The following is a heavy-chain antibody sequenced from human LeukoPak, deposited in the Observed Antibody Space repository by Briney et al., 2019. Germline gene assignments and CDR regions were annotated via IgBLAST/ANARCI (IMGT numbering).Heavy chain of an antibody. Sequence: GASVKVSCKASGYTFTDYYMHWVRQAPGQGLEWMGWINPNSGGTNYAQKFQGRVTMTRDTSISTAYMELSRLRSDDTAVYYCARGVPAAISNWYFDLWGRGTLVTVSS. CDR2: INPNSGGT. V-gene: IGHV1-2*02. D-gene: IGHD2-2*01. CDR3: ARGVPAAISNWYFDL. J-gene: IGHJ2*01. CDR1: GYTFTDYY.